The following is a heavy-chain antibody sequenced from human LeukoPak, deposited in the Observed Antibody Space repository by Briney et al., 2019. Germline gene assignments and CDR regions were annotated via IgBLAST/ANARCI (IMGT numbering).Heavy chain of an antibody. Sequence: PGRSLRLSCAASGFTFSSYSMNWVRQAPGKGLEWVSSISSSSSYIYYADSVKGRFTISRDNAKNSLYLQMNSLRAEDTAVYYCARAQGGSSSTSFLDAFDIWGQGTMVTVSS. CDR3: ARAQGGSSSTSFLDAFDI. D-gene: IGHD2-2*01. V-gene: IGHV3-21*01. CDR1: GFTFSSYS. CDR2: ISSSSSYI. J-gene: IGHJ3*02.